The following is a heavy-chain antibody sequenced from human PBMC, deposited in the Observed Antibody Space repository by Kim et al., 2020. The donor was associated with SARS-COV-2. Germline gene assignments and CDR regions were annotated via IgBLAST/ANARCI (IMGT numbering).Heavy chain of an antibody. CDR3: TTDSAGVTGTEHYYYYGMDV. J-gene: IGHJ6*02. CDR2: IKSKTDGGTT. Sequence: GGSLRLSCAASGFTFSNAWMSWVRQAPGKGLEWVGRIKSKTDGGTTDYAAPVKGRFTISRDDSKNTLYLQMNSLKTEDTAVYYCTTDSAGVTGTEHYYYYGMDVWGQGTTVTVSS. D-gene: IGHD1-7*01. V-gene: IGHV3-15*01. CDR1: GFTFSNAW.